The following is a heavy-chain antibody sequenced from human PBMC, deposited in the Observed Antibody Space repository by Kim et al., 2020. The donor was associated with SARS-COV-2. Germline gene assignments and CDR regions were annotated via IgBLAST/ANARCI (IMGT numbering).Heavy chain of an antibody. CDR3: AKDPRTSGWYYLDS. J-gene: IGHJ4*02. V-gene: IGHV3-43*01. Sequence: GGSLRLSCAASGFTFHDYSLHWVRQAPGKGLEWVSVITWDGGFTYYADSVKGRFTISRDNSANSLYLDMLSLRTEDTTFYYCAKDPRTSGWYYLDSWGQG. CDR1: GFTFHDYS. CDR2: ITWDGGFT. D-gene: IGHD6-19*01.